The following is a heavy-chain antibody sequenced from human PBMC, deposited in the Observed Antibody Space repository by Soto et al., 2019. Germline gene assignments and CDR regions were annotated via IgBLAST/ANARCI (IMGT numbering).Heavy chain of an antibody. CDR2: ISGSGGST. CDR3: RIAMGTKYYYGMDV. V-gene: IGHV3-23*01. J-gene: IGHJ6*02. Sequence: RLSCAASGFTFSSYAMSWVRQAAGKGLEWVSAISGSGGSTYYADSVKGRFTISRDNSKNTLYLQMNSLRAEDTAVYYCRIAMGTKYYYGMDVWGQGTTVTVS. CDR1: GFTFSSYA. D-gene: IGHD5-18*01.